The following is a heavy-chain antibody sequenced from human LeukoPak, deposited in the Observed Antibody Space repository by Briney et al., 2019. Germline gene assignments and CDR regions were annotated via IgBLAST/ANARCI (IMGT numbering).Heavy chain of an antibody. D-gene: IGHD6-19*01. CDR1: GFTISSNY. J-gene: IGHJ4*02. V-gene: IGHV3-53*04. Sequence: GGSLRLSCVASGFTISSNYMSWVRQAPGKGLEWVSVIYSAGNTYYADSVKGRFTISRHNSENTLYLHMNSLRVEDTAVYFCARGGTPGYSSGRIDYWGQGTLVTVSS. CDR3: ARGGTPGYSSGRIDY. CDR2: IYSAGNT.